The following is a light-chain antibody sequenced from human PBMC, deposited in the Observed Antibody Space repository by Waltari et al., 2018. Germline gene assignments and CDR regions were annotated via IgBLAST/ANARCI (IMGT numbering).Light chain of an antibody. Sequence: EIVLTQSPGTPSLSPGERATLSCRASQIVSSSYLAWYQQKPGQAPRLLILGATSRAPGIPDRFSGSGSGTDFTLTISRLEPEDFAVYYCQQYGSSPETFGQGTKVDIK. CDR1: QIVSSSY. V-gene: IGKV3-20*01. CDR2: GAT. CDR3: QQYGSSPET. J-gene: IGKJ1*01.